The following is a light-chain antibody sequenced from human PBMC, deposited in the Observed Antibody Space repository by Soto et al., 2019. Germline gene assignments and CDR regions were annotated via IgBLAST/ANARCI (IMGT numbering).Light chain of an antibody. Sequence: EIVLTQSPGTLALSPGERATLSCRASQSVSTNNLAWYQRKPGQAPRLLIYGASSRATDIPARFSGSGSGTDFTLTITRLEPEEFAVYSCQQYGSSPPTFGQGTKVEIK. CDR1: QSVSTNN. CDR2: GAS. J-gene: IGKJ1*01. V-gene: IGKV3-20*01. CDR3: QQYGSSPPT.